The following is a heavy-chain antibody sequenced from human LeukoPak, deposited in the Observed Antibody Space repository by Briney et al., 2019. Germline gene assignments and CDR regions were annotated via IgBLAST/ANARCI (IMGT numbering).Heavy chain of an antibody. CDR2: IYSGGST. D-gene: IGHD3-16*01. Sequence: GGSLRLSCAASGFTVSSNYMSWVRQAPGKGLEWVSVIYSGGSTYYADSVKGRFTISRDNSENTLYLQMNSLRAEDTAVYYCARGTLPQGGHIYYYYMDVWGKGTTVTVSS. J-gene: IGHJ6*03. V-gene: IGHV3-53*01. CDR1: GFTVSSNY. CDR3: ARGTLPQGGHIYYYYMDV.